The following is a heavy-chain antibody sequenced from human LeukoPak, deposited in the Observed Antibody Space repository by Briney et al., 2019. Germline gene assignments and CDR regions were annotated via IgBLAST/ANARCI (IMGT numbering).Heavy chain of an antibody. Sequence: GGSLRLSCAASGFTFSSYGMHWVRQAPGKGLEWVAVISYDGSNKYYADSVKGRFTISRDNSKNTLYLQMSSLRAEDTAVYYCVSASYYDSSGYSAYGMDVWGQGTTVTVSS. CDR2: ISYDGSNK. D-gene: IGHD3-22*01. CDR3: VSASYYDSSGYSAYGMDV. CDR1: GFTFSSYG. J-gene: IGHJ6*02. V-gene: IGHV3-30*03.